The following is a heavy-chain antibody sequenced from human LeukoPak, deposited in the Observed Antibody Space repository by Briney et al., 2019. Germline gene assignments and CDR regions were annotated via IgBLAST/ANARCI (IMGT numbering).Heavy chain of an antibody. Sequence: GESLKISCKGSGYSFTSYWIGWVRQMPGKGLEWMGIIYPGDSDTRYSPSFQGQVTISADKSISTAYLQWSSLKASDTAMYYCARQSYDYVWGSYSNWFDPWGQGTLVTVSS. CDR3: ARQSYDYVWGSYSNWFDP. V-gene: IGHV5-51*01. J-gene: IGHJ5*02. CDR2: IYPGDSDT. D-gene: IGHD3-16*01. CDR1: GYSFTSYW.